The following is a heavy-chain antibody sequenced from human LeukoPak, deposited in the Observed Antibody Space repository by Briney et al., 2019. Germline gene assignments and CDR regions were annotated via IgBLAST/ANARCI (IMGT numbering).Heavy chain of an antibody. Sequence: GESLKISCKGSGYGFTSYWIGWVRQMPGKGLECMGIIYPGDSDTRYSPSFQGQVIISADKSISTAYLQWNSLKASDTAMYYCARLGGYTYAYEADYWGQGTLVTVPS. V-gene: IGHV5-51*01. J-gene: IGHJ4*02. CDR1: GYGFTSYW. CDR3: ARLGGYTYAYEADY. CDR2: IYPGDSDT. D-gene: IGHD5-18*01.